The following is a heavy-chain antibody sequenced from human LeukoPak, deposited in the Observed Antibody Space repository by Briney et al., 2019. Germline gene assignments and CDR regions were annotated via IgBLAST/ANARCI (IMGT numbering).Heavy chain of an antibody. Sequence: GGSLRLSCAASGFTFDDYGMSCVRQAPGKGREWVCGINWNGGSTGYADSVKGRFTISRDNAKNSLYLQMNSLRAEDTALYYCARDYSNYVSPDYWGQGTLVTVSS. D-gene: IGHD4-11*01. CDR3: ARDYSNYVSPDY. CDR1: GFTFDDYG. J-gene: IGHJ4*02. V-gene: IGHV3-20*04. CDR2: INWNGGST.